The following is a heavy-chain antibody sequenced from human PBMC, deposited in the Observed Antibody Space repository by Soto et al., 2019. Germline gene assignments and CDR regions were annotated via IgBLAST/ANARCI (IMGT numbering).Heavy chain of an antibody. D-gene: IGHD6-6*01. Sequence: ASVKVSCKVSGYTLTELSMHWVRQAPGKGLEWMGGFDPEDGETIYEQKFQGRVTMTEDTSTDTAYMELSSLRSEDTAVYYCATVPGRSIAAPYYFDYWGQGTLVTVSS. CDR1: GYTLTELS. CDR3: ATVPGRSIAAPYYFDY. CDR2: FDPEDGET. J-gene: IGHJ4*02. V-gene: IGHV1-24*01.